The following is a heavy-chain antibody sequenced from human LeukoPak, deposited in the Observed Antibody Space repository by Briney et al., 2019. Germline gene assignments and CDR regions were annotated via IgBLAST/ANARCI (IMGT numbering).Heavy chain of an antibody. CDR2: ISSSGSTT. Sequence: GGSLRLSCAASGFTFSSHELHWVRQAPGKGLEWISYISSSGSTTYYSDSVKGRFTISRDNAWNSLYLQMNGLRPDDTALYYCASLRPRQQLVVDHWGQGTLVTVSS. V-gene: IGHV3-48*03. CDR3: ASLRPRQQLVVDH. J-gene: IGHJ4*02. CDR1: GFTFSSHE. D-gene: IGHD6-13*01.